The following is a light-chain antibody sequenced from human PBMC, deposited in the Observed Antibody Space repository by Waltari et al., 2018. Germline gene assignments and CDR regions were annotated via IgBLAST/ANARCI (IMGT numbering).Light chain of an antibody. Sequence: RASQTVRTTYLAWYQQRPGQAPPIVIHDTDSSATGIPDRFRGSGSVTDFSLSISSLEPENFAVYYCQQCDISPLTFGGGTRVETK. CDR3: QQCDISPLT. CDR2: DTD. V-gene: IGKV3-20*01. J-gene: IGKJ4*01. CDR1: QTVRTTY.